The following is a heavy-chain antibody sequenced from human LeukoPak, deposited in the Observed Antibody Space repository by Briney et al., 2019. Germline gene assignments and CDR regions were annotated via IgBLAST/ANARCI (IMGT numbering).Heavy chain of an antibody. Sequence: PGGPLRLSCEASGFIFRCFAMNGLRQAPEEGVETVAIISYDCNIEYYADFEKGRFIISRDNSTNTLSLQMCSLRAADTAVYYCARGGSLLRGVRSWFDPWGQGTLVIASS. V-gene: IGHV3-30*04. CDR3: ARGGSLLRGVRSWFDP. CDR1: GFIFRCFA. CDR2: ISYDCNIE. D-gene: IGHD3-10*01. J-gene: IGHJ5*02.